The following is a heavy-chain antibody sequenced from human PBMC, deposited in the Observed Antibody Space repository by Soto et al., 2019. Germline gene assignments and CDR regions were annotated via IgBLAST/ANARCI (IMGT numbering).Heavy chain of an antibody. D-gene: IGHD1-7*01. CDR3: AKDWYNWNYLGPADY. Sequence: GESLKISCAASGFTFSSYAMSWVRQAPGKGLEWVSAISGSGGSTYYADSVKGRFTISRDNSKNTLYLQMNSLRAEDTAVYYCAKDWYNWNYLGPADYWGQGTLVTVSS. V-gene: IGHV3-23*01. J-gene: IGHJ4*02. CDR2: ISGSGGST. CDR1: GFTFSSYA.